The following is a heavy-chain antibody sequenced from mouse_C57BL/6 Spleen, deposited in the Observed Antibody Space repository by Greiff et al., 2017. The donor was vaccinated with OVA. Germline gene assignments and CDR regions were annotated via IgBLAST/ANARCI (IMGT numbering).Heavy chain of an antibody. CDR2: INPGSGGT. D-gene: IGHD2-3*01. J-gene: IGHJ2*01. CDR3: ARGDGYLYYFDY. CDR1: GYAFTNYL. V-gene: IGHV1-54*01. Sequence: VQGVESGAELVRPGTSVKVSCKASGYAFTNYLIEWVKQRPGQGLEWIGVINPGSGGTNYNEKFKGKATLTADKSSSTAYMQLSSLTSEDSAVYFCARGDGYLYYFDYWGQGTTLTVSS.